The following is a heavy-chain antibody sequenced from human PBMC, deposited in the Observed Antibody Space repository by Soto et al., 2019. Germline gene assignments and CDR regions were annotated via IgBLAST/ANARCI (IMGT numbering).Heavy chain of an antibody. Sequence: EVQLVGSGGGLVQPGGSLRLSCAASGFTFSTYSMNWVRQAPGKGLEWVSYISSASSTIDYEDSVKGRFTSSRDNTRNSLYLQMNSLRDEDTAVYYCARGRAYYDSSGYHYFFDYWGQGTLVTVSS. V-gene: IGHV3-48*02. CDR1: GFTFSTYS. D-gene: IGHD3-22*01. CDR2: ISSASSTI. J-gene: IGHJ4*02. CDR3: ARGRAYYDSSGYHYFFDY.